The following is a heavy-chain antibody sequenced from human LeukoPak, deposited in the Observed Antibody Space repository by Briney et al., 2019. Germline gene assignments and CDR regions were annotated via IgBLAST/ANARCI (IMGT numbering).Heavy chain of an antibody. CDR3: ARQGGDGYNLVY. CDR2: IYYSGST. Sequence: SETLSLTCTVSGGSISSYYWSWIRQPPGKGLEWTGYIYYSGSTNYNPSLKSRVTISVDTSKNQFSLKLSSVTAADTAVYYCARQGGDGYNLVYWGQGTLVTVSS. CDR1: GGSISSYY. D-gene: IGHD5-24*01. J-gene: IGHJ4*02. V-gene: IGHV4-59*08.